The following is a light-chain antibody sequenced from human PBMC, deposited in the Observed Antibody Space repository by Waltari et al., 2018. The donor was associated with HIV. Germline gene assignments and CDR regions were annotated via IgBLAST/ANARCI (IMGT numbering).Light chain of an antibody. J-gene: IGKJ1*01. CDR1: PSINNNY. CDR2: GAS. CDR3: HHYGNSRT. Sequence: EIVLTQSPGTLSLSPGERATLSCRASPSINNNYLGWYQQKPGQAPRLLIYGASSRATGIPDRFSGSGSGTEFTLTSSRVEPEDFAIYFCHHYGNSRTFGQGTKVEIK. V-gene: IGKV3-20*01.